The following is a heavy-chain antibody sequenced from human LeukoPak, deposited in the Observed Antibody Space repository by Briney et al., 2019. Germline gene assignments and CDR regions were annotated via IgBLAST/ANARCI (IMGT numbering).Heavy chain of an antibody. Sequence: GGSLRLSCAASGFTFSSYWMSWVRQAPGKGLEWVANIKQDGSEKYYVDSVKGRFTISRDNAKNSLYLQVNSLRAEDTAVYYCARDLRLRYYYDSSGYWGQGTLVTVSS. D-gene: IGHD3-22*01. CDR2: IKQDGSEK. CDR3: ARDLRLRYYYDSSGY. J-gene: IGHJ4*02. V-gene: IGHV3-7*01. CDR1: GFTFSSYW.